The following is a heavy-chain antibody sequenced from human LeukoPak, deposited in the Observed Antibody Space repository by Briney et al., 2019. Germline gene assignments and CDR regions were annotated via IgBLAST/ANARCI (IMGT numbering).Heavy chain of an antibody. CDR3: ATFPYYYDSSDY. J-gene: IGHJ4*02. D-gene: IGHD3-22*01. Sequence: KASETLSLTCAVYGGSFSGYYWSWIRQPPGKGLEWIGEINHSGSTNYNPSLKSRVTISVDTSKNQFSLKPSSVTAADTAVYYCATFPYYYDSSDYWGQGTLVTVSS. V-gene: IGHV4-34*01. CDR1: GGSFSGYY. CDR2: INHSGST.